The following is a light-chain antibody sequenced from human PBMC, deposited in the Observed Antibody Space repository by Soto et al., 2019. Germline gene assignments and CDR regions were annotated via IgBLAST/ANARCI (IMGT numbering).Light chain of an antibody. Sequence: DIVLTQSPPTLSLSPGERAPLSCRASQSVSSYLAWYQQKPGQAPRLLLSGASTRATGLPARFSGSGSGTDFTLTISSLQSEDFAVYYCQQYNNWPRTFGQGAKVDI. CDR1: QSVSSY. CDR3: QQYNNWPRT. CDR2: GAS. J-gene: IGKJ1*01. V-gene: IGKV3-15*01.